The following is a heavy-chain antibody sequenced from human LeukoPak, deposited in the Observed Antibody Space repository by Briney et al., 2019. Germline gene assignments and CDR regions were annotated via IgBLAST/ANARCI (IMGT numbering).Heavy chain of an antibody. Sequence: SETLSLTCTVSGGSISSYYWSWLRQPPGKGLEWIGYIYYSGSTNYNPSLKSRVTISVDTSKNQFSLKLSSVTAADTAVYYCARGYCGGDCYYGYWGQGTLVTVSS. V-gene: IGHV4-59*01. D-gene: IGHD2-21*02. CDR2: IYYSGST. J-gene: IGHJ4*02. CDR3: ARGYCGGDCYYGY. CDR1: GGSISSYY.